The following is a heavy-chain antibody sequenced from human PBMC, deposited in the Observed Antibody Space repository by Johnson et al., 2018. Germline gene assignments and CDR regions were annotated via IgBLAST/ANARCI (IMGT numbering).Heavy chain of an antibody. Sequence: VQLVQSGGGLVQPGGSLRLSCAASGFTVSSNYMSWVRQAPGKGLEWVSVIYRGGSTYYADSVKGRFPISRDNSKNTLYLQMNRLRAEDTAVYYCAIDSLVVVSDAFDIWGQGTMVTVSS. V-gene: IGHV3-66*01. CDR2: IYRGGST. CDR3: AIDSLVVVSDAFDI. J-gene: IGHJ3*02. D-gene: IGHD3-22*01. CDR1: GFTVSSNY.